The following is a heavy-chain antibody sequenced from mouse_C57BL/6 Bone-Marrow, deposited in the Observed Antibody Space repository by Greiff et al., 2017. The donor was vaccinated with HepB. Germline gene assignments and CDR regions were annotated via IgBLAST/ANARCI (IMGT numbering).Heavy chain of an antibody. CDR3: ARGDGNYTEYYFDY. CDR1: GYTFTDYY. D-gene: IGHD2-1*01. V-gene: IGHV1-19*01. J-gene: IGHJ2*01. CDR2: INPYNGGT. Sequence: VQLQQSGPVLVKPGASVKMSCKASGYTFTDYYMNWVKQSHGKSLEWIGVINPYNGGTSYNQKFKGKATLTVDKSSSTAYMELNSLTSEDSAVYYCARGDGNYTEYYFDYLGQGTTLTVSS.